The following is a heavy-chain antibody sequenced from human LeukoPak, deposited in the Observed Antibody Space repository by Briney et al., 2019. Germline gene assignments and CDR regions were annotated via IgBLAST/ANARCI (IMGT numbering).Heavy chain of an antibody. V-gene: IGHV4-34*08. J-gene: IGHJ5*02. CDR2: IDHSGST. D-gene: IGHD3-16*01. CDR1: GGTFRGYY. Sequence: PSETLSLTCAVSGGTFRGYYWSWIRQPPGKGLAWIGEIDHSGSTNYNPSLESRVTLSVDTSKNQVSLNLNSVTAADTAVYYCAKGLRFPVGPGNCFTLWAQGTLV. CDR3: AKGLRFPVGPGNCFTL.